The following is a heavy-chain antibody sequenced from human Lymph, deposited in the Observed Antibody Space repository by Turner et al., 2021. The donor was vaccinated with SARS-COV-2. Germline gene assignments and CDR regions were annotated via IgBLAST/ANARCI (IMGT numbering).Heavy chain of an antibody. D-gene: IGHD3-9*01. CDR3: ASNYDILTGYYTRNWFDP. CDR2: IYYSGST. J-gene: IGHJ5*02. CDR1: GGSISSSSYY. V-gene: IGHV4-39*01. Sequence: QLQLQESGPGLVKPSETLSLTCTASGGSISSSSYYWGWIRQPPGKGLEWIGSIYYSGSTYYNPPLKSRVTISVDTSKNQFSLKLSSVTAADTAVYYCASNYDILTGYYTRNWFDPWGQGTLVTVSS.